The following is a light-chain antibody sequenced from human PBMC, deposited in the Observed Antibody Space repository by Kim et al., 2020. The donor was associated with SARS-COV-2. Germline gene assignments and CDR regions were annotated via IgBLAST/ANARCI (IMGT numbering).Light chain of an antibody. J-gene: IGKJ4*01. CDR2: AAS. Sequence: VSPGESATRSCRSSQSIISNFAWYQQRPGQAPRLLIYAASARATGVPARFSGSGSGTEFVLSVSSLQSEDVALYYCQQYNDWPLTFGGGTKVDIK. CDR1: QSIISN. CDR3: QQYNDWPLT. V-gene: IGKV3-15*01.